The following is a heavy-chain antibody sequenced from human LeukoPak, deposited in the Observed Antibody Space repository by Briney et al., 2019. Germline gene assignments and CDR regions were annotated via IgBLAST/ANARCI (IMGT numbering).Heavy chain of an antibody. CDR3: ARGRSSGWYYYYGMDV. Sequence: GGSLRLSCAASGFTYSSYSMNWVRQAPGKGLVWVSSISSSSSYIYYADSVKGRFTISRDNAKNSLYLQMNSLRAEDTAVYYCARGRSSGWYYYYGMDVWGQGTTVTVSS. J-gene: IGHJ6*02. CDR1: GFTYSSYS. V-gene: IGHV3-21*01. D-gene: IGHD6-19*01. CDR2: ISSSSSYI.